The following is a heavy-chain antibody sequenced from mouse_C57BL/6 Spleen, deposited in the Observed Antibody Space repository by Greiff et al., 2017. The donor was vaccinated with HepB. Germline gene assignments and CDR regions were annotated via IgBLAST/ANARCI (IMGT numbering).Heavy chain of an antibody. V-gene: IGHV1-54*01. D-gene: IGHD2-3*01. CDR2: INPGSGGT. CDR3: ARSGIYDGYYRVFDY. CDR1: GYAFTNYL. J-gene: IGHJ2*01. Sequence: VQLQQSGAELVRPGTSVKVSCKASGYAFTNYLIEWVKQRPGQGLEWIGVINPGSGGTNYNEKFKGKATLTADKSSSTAYMQLSSLTSEDSAVYCCARSGIYDGYYRVFDYWGQGTTLTVSS.